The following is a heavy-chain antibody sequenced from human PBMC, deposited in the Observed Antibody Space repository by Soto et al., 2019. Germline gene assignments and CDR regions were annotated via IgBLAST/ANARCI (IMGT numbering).Heavy chain of an antibody. Sequence: GGSLRLSCAASGLTFSTYAMSWVRQAPGKGLEWVSSISGSDGGTYYADSVKGRFTVSRDNSKNTLYLQMNSLRAEDTAVYYCAKDYTSAWFYFDYWGQGTLVTVSS. J-gene: IGHJ4*02. V-gene: IGHV3-23*01. CDR3: AKDYTSAWFYFDY. D-gene: IGHD6-19*01. CDR2: ISGSDGGT. CDR1: GLTFSTYA.